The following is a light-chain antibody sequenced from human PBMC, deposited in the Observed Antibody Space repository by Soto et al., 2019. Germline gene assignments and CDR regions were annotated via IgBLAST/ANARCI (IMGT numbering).Light chain of an antibody. CDR2: DVR. CDR3: SSYTSSSTVI. V-gene: IGLV2-14*01. J-gene: IGLJ2*01. CDR1: SRDVGGYNY. Sequence: QSALTQPASVSGSPGQSITISCTGTSRDVGGYNYISWYQQHPGKAPKFIIYDVRNRPSGVSNRFSGSRSCNTASLTISGLQAEDEADYYCSSYTSSSTVIFGGGTKVTVL.